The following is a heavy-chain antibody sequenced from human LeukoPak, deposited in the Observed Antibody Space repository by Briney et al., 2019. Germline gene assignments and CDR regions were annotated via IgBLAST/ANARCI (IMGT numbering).Heavy chain of an antibody. D-gene: IGHD6-6*01. CDR2: IYSGGSA. J-gene: IGHJ4*02. CDR3: ARDPMYSSYWHDY. V-gene: IGHV3-66*01. CDR1: GFTVSSNY. Sequence: GGSLRLSCAASGFTVSSNYMSWVRQAPGKGLEWVSVIYSGGSAYYADSVKGRFTISRDNSKNTLYLQMNSLRAEDTAVYYCARDPMYSSYWHDYWGQGTLVTVSS.